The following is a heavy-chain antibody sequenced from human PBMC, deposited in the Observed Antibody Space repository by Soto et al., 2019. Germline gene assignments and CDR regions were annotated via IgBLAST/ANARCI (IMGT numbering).Heavy chain of an antibody. D-gene: IGHD3-22*01. CDR2: ISGSGGST. J-gene: IGHJ4*02. CDR3: AKAFDNYYYDSRGAGYFFDY. CDR1: EFTFSSYA. Sequence: EVQLLESGGGLVQPGGSLRLSCADSEFTFSSYAMSWVRQAPGKGLEWVSAISGSGGSTYYADSVKGRFTISRDNSKNTLYLQMNSLRAEDTAVYYCAKAFDNYYYDSRGAGYFFDYWGQGTLVTVSS. V-gene: IGHV3-23*01.